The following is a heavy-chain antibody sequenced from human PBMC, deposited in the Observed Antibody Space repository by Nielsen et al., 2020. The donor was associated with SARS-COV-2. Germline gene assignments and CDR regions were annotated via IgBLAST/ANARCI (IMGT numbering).Heavy chain of an antibody. CDR1: GFTFSSYA. V-gene: IGHV3-23*01. D-gene: IGHD1-26*01. Sequence: GESLKISCAASGFTFSSYAMSWVRQAPGKGLEWVSAISGSGGSTYYADSVKGRFTISRDNSKNTLYLQMNSLRAEDTAVYYCAKDHRVGATTGKFDYWGQGTLVTVSS. CDR3: AKDHRVGATTGKFDY. CDR2: ISGSGGST. J-gene: IGHJ4*02.